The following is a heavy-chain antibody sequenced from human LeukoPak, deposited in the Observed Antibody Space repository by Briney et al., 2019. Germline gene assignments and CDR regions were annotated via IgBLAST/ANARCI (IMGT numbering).Heavy chain of an antibody. D-gene: IGHD4/OR15-4a*01. V-gene: IGHV1-18*01. Sequence: ASVKVSCKASGYTFSSYGFGWLRQAPGQGLEWMGWISAYDAGTKYAQKFQDRVTMTTDTSTTTVYMELRSLTSDDTAMYYCARNADYHLLERFDNWGQGTLVTVST. CDR3: ARNADYHLLERFDN. J-gene: IGHJ4*02. CDR1: GYTFSSYG. CDR2: ISAYDAGT.